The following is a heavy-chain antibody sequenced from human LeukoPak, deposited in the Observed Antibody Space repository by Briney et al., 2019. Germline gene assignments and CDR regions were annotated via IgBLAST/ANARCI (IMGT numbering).Heavy chain of an antibody. CDR3: AKERDYGPPDY. D-gene: IGHD4/OR15-4a*01. CDR1: GFTFSSYS. J-gene: IGHJ4*02. Sequence: GALRLSSAASGFTFSSYSMHWVRQAPGKGLEWVAVIWYDGSNKYYADSVKGRFTVSRDNSKNTLFLQMNSLRAEDTAIYYCAKERDYGPPDYWGQGTLVTVSS. CDR2: IWYDGSNK. V-gene: IGHV3-33*06.